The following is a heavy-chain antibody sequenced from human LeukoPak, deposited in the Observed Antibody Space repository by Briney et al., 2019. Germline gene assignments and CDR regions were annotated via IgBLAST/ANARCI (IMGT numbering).Heavy chain of an antibody. Sequence: GGSLRLSCAASGFTVSSNYMSWVRQAPGKGLEWVSVIYSGGSTYYADSVKGRFTISRDNAKNSLYLQMNSLRAEDTAVYYCARGGVGATTLIDYWGQGTLVTVSS. V-gene: IGHV3-66*01. D-gene: IGHD1-26*01. J-gene: IGHJ4*02. CDR3: ARGGVGATTLIDY. CDR2: IYSGGST. CDR1: GFTVSSNY.